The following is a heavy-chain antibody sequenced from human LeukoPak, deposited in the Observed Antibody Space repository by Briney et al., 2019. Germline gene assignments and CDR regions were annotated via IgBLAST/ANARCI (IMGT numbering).Heavy chain of an antibody. D-gene: IGHD6-19*01. Sequence: PSETLSLTCTVSGGPISSYYWSWIRQPPGKGLEWIGYIYYSGSTNYNPSLKSRVTISVDTSKNQFSLKLSSVTAADTAVYYCARGLHSRVAGTRFDYWGQGTLVTVSS. CDR2: IYYSGST. V-gene: IGHV4-59*12. CDR1: GGPISSYY. CDR3: ARGLHSRVAGTRFDY. J-gene: IGHJ4*02.